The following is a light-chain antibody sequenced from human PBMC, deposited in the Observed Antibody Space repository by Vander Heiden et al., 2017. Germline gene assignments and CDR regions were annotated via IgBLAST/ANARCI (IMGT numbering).Light chain of an antibody. CDR3: LHHSRYPPWT. Sequence: DIQLTQSPSSLSASVGDRVTITCRASQGVTHGITWYQQKSGEAPKRLIFHTSTLHSGVPSRFGGSGSETEFTLTVSSLQPEDFATYYCLHHSRYPPWTFGQGTKVEVK. V-gene: IGKV1-17*01. CDR1: QGVTHG. CDR2: HTS. J-gene: IGKJ1*01.